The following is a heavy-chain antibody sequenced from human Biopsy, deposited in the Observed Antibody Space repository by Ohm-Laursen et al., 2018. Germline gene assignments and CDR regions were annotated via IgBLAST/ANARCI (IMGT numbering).Heavy chain of an antibody. Sequence: RSLRLSCSASGFTVNDHAMHWVRQPPGKGLEWVSGISWDSGRIGYADSVKGRFTVSRDNAKKSLYLEMNSLIPEDRPFYYCTKDLIPAGTDVWGQGTTVTVSS. CDR2: ISWDSGRI. J-gene: IGHJ6*02. CDR1: GFTVNDHA. V-gene: IGHV3-9*01. D-gene: IGHD2-21*01. CDR3: TKDLIPAGTDV.